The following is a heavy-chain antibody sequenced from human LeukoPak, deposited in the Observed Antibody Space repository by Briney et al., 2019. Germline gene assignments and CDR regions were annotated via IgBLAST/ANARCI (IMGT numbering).Heavy chain of an antibody. J-gene: IGHJ6*02. CDR1: GFTFSSYS. Sequence: PGGSLRLSCAASGFTFSSYSMNWVRQAPGKGLEWVSSISSSSSYIYYADSVKGRFTISRDNAKNSLYLQMNSLRAEDTAVYYCARARAGSGPSTDVWGQGTTVTVSS. CDR2: ISSSSSYI. V-gene: IGHV3-21*01. D-gene: IGHD3-10*01. CDR3: ARARAGSGPSTDV.